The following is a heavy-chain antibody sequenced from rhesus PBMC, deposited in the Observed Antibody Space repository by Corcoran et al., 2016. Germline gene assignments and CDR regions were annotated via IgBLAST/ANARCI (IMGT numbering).Heavy chain of an antibody. CDR1: GGSVSGYW. CDR2: IRSGGST. D-gene: IGHD3-22*01. CDR3: ARYGTGVIGYNSLDV. Sequence: QVQLQQWGEGLVKPSETLSLTCAVYGGSVSGYWWGWIRQPPGKGLEWIGRIRSGGSTTYNPSHKRRVTISIDTSKNQFSLKLSSVTAADTAVYYCARYGTGVIGYNSLDVWGRGVLVTVSS. V-gene: IGHV4-160*01. J-gene: IGHJ5-2*02.